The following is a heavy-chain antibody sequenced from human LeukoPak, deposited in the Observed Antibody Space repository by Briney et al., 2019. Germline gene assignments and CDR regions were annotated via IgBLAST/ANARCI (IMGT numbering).Heavy chain of an antibody. Sequence: PGGSLRLSCAASGFTFSDHYMDWVRQAPGKGLEWVGRTRNKANSYTTEYAASVKGRFTISRDDSKNSLYLQMNSLKTEDTAVYYCARVGRDGYNDYWGQGTLVTVSS. CDR3: ARVGRDGYNDY. V-gene: IGHV3-72*01. CDR2: TRNKANSYTT. D-gene: IGHD5-24*01. J-gene: IGHJ4*02. CDR1: GFTFSDHY.